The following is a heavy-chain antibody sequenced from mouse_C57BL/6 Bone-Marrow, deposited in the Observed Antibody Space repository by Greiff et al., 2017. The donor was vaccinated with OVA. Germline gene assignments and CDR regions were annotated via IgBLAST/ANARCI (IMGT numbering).Heavy chain of an antibody. Sequence: ESGPGLVKPSQSLSLPCSVTGYSITSGYYWNWIRQFPGNKLEWMGYISYDGSNNYNPSLKNRISITRDTSKNRYFQKLNAVTTEDTATYYCARNYSNYGGCAYWGQETMVTVSA. CDR2: ISYDGSN. D-gene: IGHD2-5*01. V-gene: IGHV3-6*01. CDR1: GYSITSGYY. J-gene: IGHJ3*01. CDR3: ARNYSNYGGCAY.